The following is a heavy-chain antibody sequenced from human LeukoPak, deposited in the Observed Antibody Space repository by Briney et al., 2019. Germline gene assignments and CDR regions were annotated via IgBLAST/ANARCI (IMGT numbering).Heavy chain of an antibody. J-gene: IGHJ1*01. V-gene: IGHV1-18*01. CDR1: GYTFISYG. Sequence: GASVKVSCKASGYTFISYGISWVRQAPGQGLEWMGWISAYNGNTNYAQKVPGRVPMTPDTSTNTAYLELRSLRSDHTAVYYCARDPRVYSSSWYGYFQHWGQGTLVTVSS. CDR2: ISAYNGNT. D-gene: IGHD6-13*01. CDR3: ARDPRVYSSSWYGYFQH.